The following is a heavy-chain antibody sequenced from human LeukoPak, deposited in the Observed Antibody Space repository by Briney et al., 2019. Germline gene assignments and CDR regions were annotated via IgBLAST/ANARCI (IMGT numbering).Heavy chain of an antibody. Sequence: GGSLRLSCAASGFTFSSYAMSWVRQAPGKGLEWVSSISGSGNRTYYADSVKGRFTISRDNSKNTLFLQMNSLRAEDTAVYYCAKVRGSYPNYYFDYWGQGTLVTVSS. CDR1: GFTFSSYA. CDR3: AKVRGSYPNYYFDY. D-gene: IGHD3-16*01. V-gene: IGHV3-23*01. CDR2: ISGSGNRT. J-gene: IGHJ4*02.